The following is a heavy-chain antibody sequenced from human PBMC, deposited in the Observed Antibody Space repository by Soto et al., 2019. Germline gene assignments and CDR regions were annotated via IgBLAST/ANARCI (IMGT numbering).Heavy chain of an antibody. CDR2: ITGGSTI. Sequence: LRLSCAASGFTFSSYSMNWVRQAPGKGLECVSYITGGSTIYYADSVKGRFTVSRDNAENSLYLQMNSLRDEDTAVYYCARDRDWAFDIWGQGTMVTVSS. V-gene: IGHV3-48*02. J-gene: IGHJ3*02. CDR1: GFTFSSYS. CDR3: ARDRDWAFDI. D-gene: IGHD3-9*01.